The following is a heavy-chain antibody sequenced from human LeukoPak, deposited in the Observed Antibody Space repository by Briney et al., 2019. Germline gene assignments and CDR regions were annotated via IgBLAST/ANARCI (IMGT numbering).Heavy chain of an antibody. Sequence: ASVKVSCKASGYTFTSYGISWVRQAPGQGLEWMGWISAYNGNTNYAQKFQGRVTMTEDTSTDTAYMELSSLRSEDTAVYYCATDLKASTHDAFDIWGQGTMVTVSS. J-gene: IGHJ3*02. V-gene: IGHV1-18*01. CDR1: GYTFTSYG. CDR3: ATDLKASTHDAFDI. CDR2: ISAYNGNT. D-gene: IGHD2-2*01.